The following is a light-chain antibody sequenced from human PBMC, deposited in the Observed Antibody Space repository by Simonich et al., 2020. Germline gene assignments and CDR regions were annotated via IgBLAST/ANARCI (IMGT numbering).Light chain of an antibody. CDR2: DAS. CDR1: QSVSSSY. CDR3: QQYGSSHHT. J-gene: IGKJ2*01. Sequence: EIVLTQSPGTLSLSPGERATLSCRASQSVSSSYLAWYQQKPGLAPRLLIYDASSRATGIPARFSGSGSGTDFTLTISSLEPEDFAVYYCQQYGSSHHTFGQGTKLEIK. V-gene: IGKV3D-20*01.